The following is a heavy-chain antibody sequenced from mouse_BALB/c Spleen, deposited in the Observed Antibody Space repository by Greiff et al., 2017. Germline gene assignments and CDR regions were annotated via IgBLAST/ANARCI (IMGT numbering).Heavy chain of an antibody. J-gene: IGHJ2*01. CDR3: AVYGSHYFDY. CDR2: INPSTGYT. CDR1: GYTFTSYW. Sequence: QVQLQQSGAELAKPGASVKMSCKASGYTFTSYWMHWVKQRPGQGLEWIGYINPSTGYTEYNQKFKDKATLTADKSSSTAYMQLSSLTSEDSAVYYCAVYGSHYFDYWGQGTTLTVSS. D-gene: IGHD1-2*01. V-gene: IGHV1-7*01.